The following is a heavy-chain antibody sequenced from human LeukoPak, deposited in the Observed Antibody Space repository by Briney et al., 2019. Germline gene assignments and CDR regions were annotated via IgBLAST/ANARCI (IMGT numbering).Heavy chain of an antibody. CDR3: ARENSNPTLGVDY. Sequence: ASVKVSCKASGYTFTSYAMHWVRQAPGQRLEWMGWINAGNGNTKYSQKFQGRVTITRDTSASTAYMELSSLRSEDTAVYYCARENSNPTLGVDYWGQGTLVTVSS. J-gene: IGHJ4*02. CDR1: GYTFTSYA. D-gene: IGHD4-11*01. V-gene: IGHV1-3*01. CDR2: INAGNGNT.